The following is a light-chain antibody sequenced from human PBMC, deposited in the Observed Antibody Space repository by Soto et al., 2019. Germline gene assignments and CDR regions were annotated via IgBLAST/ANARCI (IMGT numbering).Light chain of an antibody. CDR1: SSNIGAGYD. CDR2: GNT. J-gene: IGLJ2*01. V-gene: IGLV1-40*01. Sequence: QSVLTQPPSVSGAPGQRVTFSCTGSSSNIGAGYDVHWYQQLPGTAPKLLIYGNTNRPSGVPDRFSGSKSGTSASLAITGLQAEDEADYYCQSYDSSLSGSLFGGGTKLPS. CDR3: QSYDSSLSGSL.